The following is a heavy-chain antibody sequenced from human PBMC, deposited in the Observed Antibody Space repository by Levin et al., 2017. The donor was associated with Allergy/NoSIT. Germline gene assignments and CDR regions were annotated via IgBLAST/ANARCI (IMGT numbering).Heavy chain of an antibody. CDR1: GFTFRSYA. Sequence: TGGSLRLSCAASGFTFRSYAMHWVRQAPGKGREWAAVILYDGSNKYSADPVKGRSTISRDNSNSTLYRQMNGLSAEDTAVYYCARSYCSGGSCYDPDGFDIGGQGTVVTVSS. V-gene: IGHV3-30-3*01. CDR3: ARSYCSGGSCYDPDGFDI. J-gene: IGHJ3*02. D-gene: IGHD2-15*01. CDR2: ILYDGSNK.